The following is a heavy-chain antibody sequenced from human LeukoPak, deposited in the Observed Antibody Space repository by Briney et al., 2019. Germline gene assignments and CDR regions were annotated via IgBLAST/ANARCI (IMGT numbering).Heavy chain of an antibody. D-gene: IGHD2-2*02. Sequence: SETLSLTCTVSGGSISNYYRSWIRQPPGKGLEWIGYIYYSGSTNYNPSLKSRVTMSVETSKNQFSLKVISVTAADTAVYYCARRYCSSSSCYSGFEYWGQGTLVTVSS. CDR1: GGSISNYY. CDR3: ARRYCSSSSCYSGFEY. V-gene: IGHV4-59*08. J-gene: IGHJ4*02. CDR2: IYYSGST.